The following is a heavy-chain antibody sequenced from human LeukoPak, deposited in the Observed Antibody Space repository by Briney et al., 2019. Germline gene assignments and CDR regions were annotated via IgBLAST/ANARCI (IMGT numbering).Heavy chain of an antibody. V-gene: IGHV5-51*01. D-gene: IGHD3-9*01. CDR2: IYPGDSDT. CDR1: GYSFTSYW. J-gene: IGHJ4*02. Sequence: GESLKISCKGSGYSFTSYWIGWVRQMPGEGLEWMGIIYPGDSDTRYSPSFQGQVTISADKSISTAYLQWSSLKASDTAMYYCARQKRYFDWLPKGYFDYWGQGTLVTVSS. CDR3: ARQKRYFDWLPKGYFDY.